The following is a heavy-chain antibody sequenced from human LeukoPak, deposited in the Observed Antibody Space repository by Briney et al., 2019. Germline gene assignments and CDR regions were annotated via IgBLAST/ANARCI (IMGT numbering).Heavy chain of an antibody. Sequence: GESLKISCKGSGYGFTTYWIGWVRQMPGKGLEWMGSVHPGDSATRYSPSFQGQVTISADKSIIPAYLQWSSLKASDTAMYYCARHSGTYVFEYWGQGGLVTISS. CDR3: ARHSGTYVFEY. V-gene: IGHV5-51*01. J-gene: IGHJ4*02. CDR2: VHPGDSAT. D-gene: IGHD3-16*01. CDR1: GYGFTTYW.